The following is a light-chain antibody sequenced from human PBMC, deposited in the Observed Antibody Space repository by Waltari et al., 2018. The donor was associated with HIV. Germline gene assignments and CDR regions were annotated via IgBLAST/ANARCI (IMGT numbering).Light chain of an antibody. CDR2: AAS. J-gene: IGKJ1*01. CDR3: QQYDSSPWT. V-gene: IGKV1-5*03. CDR1: QSSRIW. Sequence: DIQMTQSPSTLSASVGDTVTITCRANQSSRIWLAWFQQKPGKAPKLLIYAASSLQTGVPSRFSGSTSGTEFTLTISSLQPDDFATYYCQQYDSSPWTFGQGTKVEI.